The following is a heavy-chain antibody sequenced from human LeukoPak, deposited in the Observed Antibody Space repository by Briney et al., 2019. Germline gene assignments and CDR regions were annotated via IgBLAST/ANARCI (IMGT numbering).Heavy chain of an antibody. CDR2: TRNKANSYTT. CDR3: ARGYDSSGYYPYYNFDY. CDR1: GFTFSDHY. D-gene: IGHD3-22*01. J-gene: IGHJ4*02. V-gene: IGHV3-72*01. Sequence: GGSLRLSCAASGFTFSDHYMDWVRQAPGKGLEWVGRTRNKANSYTTEYAASVKGRFTISRDDPKNSLYLQMNSLKTEDTAVYYCARGYDSSGYYPYYNFDYWGQGTLVTVSS.